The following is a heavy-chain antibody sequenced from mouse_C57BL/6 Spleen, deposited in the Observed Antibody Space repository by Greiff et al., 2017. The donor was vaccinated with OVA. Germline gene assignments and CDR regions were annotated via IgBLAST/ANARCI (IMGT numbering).Heavy chain of an antibody. V-gene: IGHV3-6*01. J-gene: IGHJ4*01. CDR3: ARGGYYYGSSYAMDY. CDR2: ISYDGSN. D-gene: IGHD1-1*01. Sequence: EVQLQESGPGLVKPSQSLSLTCSVTGYSITSGYYWTWIRQFPGNKLEWMGYISYDGSNNCNPSLKNRISITRDTSKNQFFLKLNSVPTEDTATYYCARGGYYYGSSYAMDYWGQGTSVTVSS. CDR1: GYSITSGYY.